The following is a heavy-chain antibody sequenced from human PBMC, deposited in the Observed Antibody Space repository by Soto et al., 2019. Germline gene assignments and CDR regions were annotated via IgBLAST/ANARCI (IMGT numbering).Heavy chain of an antibody. CDR2: IKSQKYGGTT. Sequence: VHLVESGGGLLKPGEPFRLSCAASGLTFVSPWFNWVPRPPGKGWEGVGRIKSQKYGGTTDYAAPVRDRFTISKDDSINTLYLQMNSLQTEDTGVYFCTADLPAFIPQVDSWGQGTLVTVSS. CDR3: TADLPAFIPQVDS. CDR1: GLTFVSPW. V-gene: IGHV3-15*07. J-gene: IGHJ4*02. D-gene: IGHD3-3*02.